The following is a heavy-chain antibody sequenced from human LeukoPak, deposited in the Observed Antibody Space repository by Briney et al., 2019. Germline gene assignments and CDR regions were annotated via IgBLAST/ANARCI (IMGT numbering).Heavy chain of an antibody. CDR1: GFTFSSYA. CDR3: ARDLSYDFWSGYYSGTGYYFDY. Sequence: GGSLRLSCAASGFTFSSYAMSWVRQAPGKGLEWVSAISGSGGSTYYADSVKGRFTISRDNSKNTLYLQMNSLRAEDTAVYYCARDLSYDFWSGYYSGTGYYFDYWGQGTLVTVSS. D-gene: IGHD3-3*01. CDR2: ISGSGGST. J-gene: IGHJ4*02. V-gene: IGHV3-23*01.